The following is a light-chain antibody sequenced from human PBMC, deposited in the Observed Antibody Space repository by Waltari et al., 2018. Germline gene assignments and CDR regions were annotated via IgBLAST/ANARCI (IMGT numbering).Light chain of an antibody. CDR2: RAS. CDR1: QSISSW. V-gene: IGKV1-5*03. CDR3: QQYNSYPYT. Sequence: DIQMTQSPSTLSASVGDRVTITCRASQSISSWLAWYQQKPGKAPNLLIYRASSLESGVPSMFSGSGSGTEFTLTISSLQPDDFATYYCQQYNSYPYTFGQGTKLEIK. J-gene: IGKJ2*01.